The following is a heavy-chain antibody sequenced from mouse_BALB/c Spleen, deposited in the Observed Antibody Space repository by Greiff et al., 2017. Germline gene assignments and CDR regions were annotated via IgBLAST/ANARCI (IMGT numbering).Heavy chain of an antibody. Sequence: VQRVESGAELAKPGASVKMSCKASGYTFTSYWMHWVKQRPGQGLEWIGYINPSTGYTEYNQKFKDKATLTADKSSSTAYMQLSSLTSEDSAVYYCARYRNYGYYFDYWGQGTTLTVSS. D-gene: IGHD2-1*01. J-gene: IGHJ2*01. CDR3: ARYRNYGYYFDY. V-gene: IGHV1-7*01. CDR1: GYTFTSYW. CDR2: INPSTGYT.